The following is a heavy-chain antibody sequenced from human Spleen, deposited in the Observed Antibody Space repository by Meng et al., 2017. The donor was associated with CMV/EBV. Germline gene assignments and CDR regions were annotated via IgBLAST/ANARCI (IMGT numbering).Heavy chain of an antibody. Sequence: ASVKVSCKASGYTFTDYYVHWVRQAPGQGLEWMGWINPNSDGTKYAQKFQGRVTVTKDTSISTAYLELSRLRSNDTAVYFCARVISAHPVDSSGWYFGYWGQGTLVTVSS. D-gene: IGHD6-19*01. J-gene: IGHJ4*02. CDR3: ARVISAHPVDSSGWYFGY. CDR2: INPNSDGT. CDR1: GYTFTDYY. V-gene: IGHV1-2*02.